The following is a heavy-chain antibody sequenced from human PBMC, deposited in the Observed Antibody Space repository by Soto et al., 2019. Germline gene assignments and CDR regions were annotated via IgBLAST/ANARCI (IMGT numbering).Heavy chain of an antibody. V-gene: IGHV1-69*13. CDR2: IIPIFGTA. Sequence: GASVKVSCKASGGTFSSYAISWVRQAPGQGLEWMGGIIPIFGTANYAQKFQGRVTITADESTSTAYMELSSLRSEDTAVYCCARDRVGQLLDYYYYGMDVWGQGTTVTVSS. D-gene: IGHD6-6*01. CDR3: ARDRVGQLLDYYYYGMDV. CDR1: GGTFSSYA. J-gene: IGHJ6*02.